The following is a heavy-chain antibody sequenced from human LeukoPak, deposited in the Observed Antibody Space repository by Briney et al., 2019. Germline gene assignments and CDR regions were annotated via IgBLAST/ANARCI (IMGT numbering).Heavy chain of an antibody. V-gene: IGHV3-23*01. CDR3: AKGRSGWFRNGMDV. Sequence: GGSLRLSCAASGFNFNVYAMHWVRQAPGKGLEWVSGVSGSGGDTSYADSVKGRFTISRDNSRTILSLQMNSLRADDAAVYYCAKGRSGWFRNGMDVWGQGITVTVSS. CDR2: VSGSGGDT. D-gene: IGHD6-19*01. CDR1: GFNFNVYA. J-gene: IGHJ6*02.